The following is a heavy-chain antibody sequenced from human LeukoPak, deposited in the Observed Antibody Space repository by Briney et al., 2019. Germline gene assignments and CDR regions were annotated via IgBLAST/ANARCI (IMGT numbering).Heavy chain of an antibody. CDR1: GYSISSGYY. J-gene: IGHJ4*02. D-gene: IGHD1-26*01. CDR3: ARIRSRKWGFDY. CDR2: IYHSGST. Sequence: NTSETLSLTCTVSGYSISSGYYWGWIRQPPGKGLEWIGSIYHSGSTYYKPSLKSRVTISVDTSKNQFSLKLSSVTAADTAVYYCARIRSRKWGFDYWGQGTLVTVSS. V-gene: IGHV4-38-2*02.